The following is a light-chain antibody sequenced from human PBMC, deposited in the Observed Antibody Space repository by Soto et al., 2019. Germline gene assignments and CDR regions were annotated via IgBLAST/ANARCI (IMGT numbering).Light chain of an antibody. CDR3: QKYNIVPLA. V-gene: IGKV1-27*01. Sequence: DIQMTQSPSSLSAFVGDRVTITCRASQGICNYLAWYQQKPGKVPKLLIYAASTLQSGVPSRFSGSGSGTDFTLTISGLQPEDVATYFCQKYNIVPLAFGGGTKVEIK. J-gene: IGKJ4*01. CDR1: QGICNY. CDR2: AAS.